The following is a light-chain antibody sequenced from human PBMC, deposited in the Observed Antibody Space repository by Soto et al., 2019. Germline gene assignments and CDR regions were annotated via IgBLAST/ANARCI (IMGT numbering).Light chain of an antibody. Sequence: IQLTQSPSSLSASVGDRVTITCRASQDIGTYLGWYQQIPGKAPKLLISAAATLQPAVPSRFSGSGSGTDFTLTISSLQPEDLATYYCHKLNGDPPFTFGPGTTVEIK. CDR2: AAA. J-gene: IGKJ3*01. V-gene: IGKV1-9*01. CDR3: HKLNGDPPFT. CDR1: QDIGTY.